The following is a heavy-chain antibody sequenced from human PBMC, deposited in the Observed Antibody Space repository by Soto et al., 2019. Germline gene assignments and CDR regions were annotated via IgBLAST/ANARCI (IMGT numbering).Heavy chain of an antibody. CDR1: SGSISSSNW. CDR2: IYHSGST. CDR3: ARLNYCSGGSCYLDY. V-gene: IGHV4-4*02. J-gene: IGHJ4*02. Sequence: QVQLQESGPGLVKPSGTLSLTCAVSSGSISSSNWWSWVRQPPGKGLEWIGEIYHSGSTNYNPSLRSRVTISQDKYRNQFSLTLSSVTDADTPVYYCARLNYCSGGSCYLDYWGQGTLVTVSS. D-gene: IGHD2-15*01.